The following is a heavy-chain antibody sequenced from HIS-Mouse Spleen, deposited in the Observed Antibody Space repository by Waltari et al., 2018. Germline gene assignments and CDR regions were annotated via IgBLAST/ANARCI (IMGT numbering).Heavy chain of an antibody. J-gene: IGHJ5*02. V-gene: IGHV3-30*18. CDR1: GFTFSSYG. CDR3: AKEYSSSHNWFDP. D-gene: IGHD6-13*01. CDR2: ISYDGSNK. Sequence: QVQLVESGGGVVQPGRSLRLSCAASGFTFSSYGRHWVRQAPGKGLGWVAVISYDGSNKYYADSVKGRFTISRDNSKNTLYLQMNSLRAEDTAVYYCAKEYSSSHNWFDPWGQGTLVTVSS.